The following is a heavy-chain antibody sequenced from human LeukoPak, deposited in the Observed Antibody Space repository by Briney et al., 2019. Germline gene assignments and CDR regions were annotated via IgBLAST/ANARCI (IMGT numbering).Heavy chain of an antibody. J-gene: IGHJ4*02. CDR2: IIPIFGTA. Sequence: SVKVSCKASGGTFSSYAISWVRQAPGQGLEWMGGIIPIFGTANYAQKFQGRVTITADESTSTAYMELSSLRSEDTAVYYCAAVLDTAMVIFDYWGQGTLVTVSS. V-gene: IGHV1-69*13. D-gene: IGHD5-18*01. CDR1: GGTFSSYA. CDR3: AAVLDTAMVIFDY.